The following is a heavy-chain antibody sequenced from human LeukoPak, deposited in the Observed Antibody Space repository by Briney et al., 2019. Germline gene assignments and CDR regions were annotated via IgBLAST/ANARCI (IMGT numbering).Heavy chain of an antibody. CDR2: IYYSGST. Sequence: PSETLSLTCTVSGGSISSSTDYWGWIRQPPGKGLEWIANIYYSGSTYYNPSLKSRVTISVDTSKNQFSLKLSSVTAADTAVYYRARRGWGHWFDPWGQGTLVTVSS. CDR1: GGSISSSTDY. D-gene: IGHD3-16*01. J-gene: IGHJ5*02. CDR3: ARRGWGHWFDP. V-gene: IGHV4-39*01.